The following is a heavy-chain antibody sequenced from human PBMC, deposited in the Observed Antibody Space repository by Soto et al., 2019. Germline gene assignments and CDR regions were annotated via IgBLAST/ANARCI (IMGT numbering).Heavy chain of an antibody. J-gene: IGHJ5*02. Sequence: PGGSLRLSCAASGFTFSSYAMSWVRQSPGKGLEWVSAISGSGGSTYYADSVKGRFTISRDNSKNTLYLQMNSLRAEDTAVYYCAKDKGGWHNNWFDPWGQGTLVTVSS. CDR2: ISGSGGST. CDR3: AKDKGGWHNNWFDP. V-gene: IGHV3-23*01. CDR1: GFTFSSYA. D-gene: IGHD6-19*01.